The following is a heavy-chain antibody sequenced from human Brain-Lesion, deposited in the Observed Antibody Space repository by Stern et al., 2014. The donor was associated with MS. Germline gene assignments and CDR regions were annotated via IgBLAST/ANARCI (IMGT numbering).Heavy chain of an antibody. D-gene: IGHD3-10*01. CDR1: GGSISSSSYY. CDR3: TKLWLGELPESPFDY. V-gene: IGHV4-39*01. CDR2: IYYRGST. Sequence: VQLVESGPGLVKPSETLSLTCTVSGGSISSSSYYWGWIRQPPGKGLEWIGGIYYRGSTYYNPFLKSRVTISMDTSKNQFSLRLSSVTAADTAVYFCTKLWLGELPESPFDYWGQGTLVTVSS. J-gene: IGHJ4*02.